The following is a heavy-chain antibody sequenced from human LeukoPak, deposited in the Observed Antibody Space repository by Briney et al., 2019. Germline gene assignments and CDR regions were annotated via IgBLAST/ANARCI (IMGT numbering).Heavy chain of an antibody. CDR2: ISGSGGST. V-gene: IGHV3-23*01. CDR3: PQSAPTFAY. J-gene: IGHJ4*02. CDR1: RLTFRNYA. Sequence: GGSLRLSCAASRLTFRNYAMSWVRQAPGKGLEWVSGISGSGGSTYYADSVKGRFTISRDNSKNSLHLQMNSLRAEDTAVYYFPQSAPTFAYWRQGTLATVSS.